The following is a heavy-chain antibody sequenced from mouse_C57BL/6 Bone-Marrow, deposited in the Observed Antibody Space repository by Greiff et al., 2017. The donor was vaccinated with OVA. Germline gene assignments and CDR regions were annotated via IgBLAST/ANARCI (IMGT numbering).Heavy chain of an antibody. CDR1: GYTFTSYW. V-gene: IGHV1-59*01. Sequence: QVQLQQPGAELVRPGTSVKLSCKASGYTFTSYWMHWVKQRPGQGLEWIGVIDTSDSYTNYNQKFKGKATLTVDTSSSTAYMQLSSLTSEDSAVYYCARAAYYSNYGAMDYWGQGTSVTVSS. CDR2: IDTSDSYT. CDR3: ARAAYYSNYGAMDY. D-gene: IGHD2-5*01. J-gene: IGHJ4*01.